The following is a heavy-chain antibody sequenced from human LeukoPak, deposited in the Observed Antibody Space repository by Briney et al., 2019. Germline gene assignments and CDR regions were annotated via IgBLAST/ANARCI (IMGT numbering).Heavy chain of an antibody. CDR3: ARVRTNYYDSRDAFDI. V-gene: IGHV3-74*01. CDR2: INSDGSST. J-gene: IGHJ3*02. D-gene: IGHD3-22*01. CDR1: GFTFNSYW. Sequence: GGSLRLSCAASGFTFNSYWMHWVRQAPGKGLVWVSRINSDGSSTSYADSVKGRFTISRDNAKNTLYLQMNSLRAEDTAVYYCARVRTNYYDSRDAFDIWGQGTMVTVSS.